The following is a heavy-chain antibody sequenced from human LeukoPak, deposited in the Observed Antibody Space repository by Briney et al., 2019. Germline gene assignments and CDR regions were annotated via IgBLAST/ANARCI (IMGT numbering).Heavy chain of an antibody. CDR3: ARDRRSAGTSDY. Sequence: PKASVKASCKASGYTFTGYYMHRGRQAPEQGLEWMGWINPNSGGTNYAQKFQGRVTMTRDTSISTAYMELSRLRSDDTAVYYCARDRRSAGTSDYWGQGTLVTVSS. V-gene: IGHV1-2*02. D-gene: IGHD3-10*01. CDR1: GYTFTGYY. J-gene: IGHJ4*02. CDR2: INPNSGGT.